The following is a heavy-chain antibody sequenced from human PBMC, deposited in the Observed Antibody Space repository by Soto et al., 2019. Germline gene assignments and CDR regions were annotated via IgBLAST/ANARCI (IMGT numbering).Heavy chain of an antibody. V-gene: IGHV3-30-3*01. CDR3: ARGSGRPHLPYYYYGMDV. CDR1: GFTFSSYA. Sequence: GGSLRLSCAASGFTFSSYAMHWVRQAPGKGLEWVAVISYDGSNKYYADSVKGRFTISRDNSKNTLYLQMNSLRAEDTAVYYCARGSGRPHLPYYYYGMDVWGQGTTVTSP. J-gene: IGHJ6*02. D-gene: IGHD3-10*01. CDR2: ISYDGSNK.